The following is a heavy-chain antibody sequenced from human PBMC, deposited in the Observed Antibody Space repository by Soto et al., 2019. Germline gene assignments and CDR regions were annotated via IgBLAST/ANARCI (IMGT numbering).Heavy chain of an antibody. CDR3: ARAGRYYYDSSGYYYFDY. CDR2: IIPILGIA. Sequence: ASVKVSCKASGGTFSSYTISWVRQAPGQGLEWMGRIIPILGIANYAQKFQGRVTITADKSTSTAYMELSSLRSEDTAVYYCARAGRYYYDSSGYYYFDYWGQGTLVTVSS. J-gene: IGHJ4*02. CDR1: GGTFSSYT. V-gene: IGHV1-69*02. D-gene: IGHD3-22*01.